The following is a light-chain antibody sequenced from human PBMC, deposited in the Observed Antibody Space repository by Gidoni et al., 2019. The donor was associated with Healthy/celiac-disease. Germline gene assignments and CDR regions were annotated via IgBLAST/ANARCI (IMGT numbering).Light chain of an antibody. CDR2: GAS. V-gene: IGKV3-20*01. CDR3: PQYGSSWT. Sequence: EIVLTQSPGTLSLSTVERATLYCSASQSVSSSYLACYQQNPGQAPRLLIYGASSRANGIPDRFSGSGSGTDFTLTISRLEPEDFAVYYCPQYGSSWTFGQGTKVEFK. CDR1: QSVSSSY. J-gene: IGKJ1*01.